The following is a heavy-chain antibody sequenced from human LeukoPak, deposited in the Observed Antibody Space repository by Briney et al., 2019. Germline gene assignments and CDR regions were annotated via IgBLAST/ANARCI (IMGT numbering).Heavy chain of an antibody. D-gene: IGHD1-20*01. CDR1: GYTFDGYY. J-gene: IGHJ5*02. CDR2: INPKSGAT. CDR3: AREGPTYNWKRDWFDP. Sequence: GASVKVSCKASGYTFDGYYMHWVRQAPGQGLEWMGWINPKSGATNYAQKFQGRVTMTRDTSISTAYMELSRLRSDDTAVYYCAREGPTYNWKRDWFDPWGQGTLVTVSS. V-gene: IGHV1-2*02.